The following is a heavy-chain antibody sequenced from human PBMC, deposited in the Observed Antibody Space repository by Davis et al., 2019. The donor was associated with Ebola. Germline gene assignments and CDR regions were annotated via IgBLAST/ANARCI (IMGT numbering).Heavy chain of an antibody. CDR1: EFTFSSYE. CDR2: IDSSASTT. V-gene: IGHV3-48*03. CDR3: AREAPFCGGDCLDY. J-gene: IGHJ4*02. Sequence: GESLKISCAASEFTFSSYEMNWVRQAPGKGLEWVSYIDSSASTTYYADSVKGRFTISRDNAKNSLFLQMNSLTAEDTALYYCAREAPFCGGDCLDYWGQGTLVTVSS. D-gene: IGHD2-21*01.